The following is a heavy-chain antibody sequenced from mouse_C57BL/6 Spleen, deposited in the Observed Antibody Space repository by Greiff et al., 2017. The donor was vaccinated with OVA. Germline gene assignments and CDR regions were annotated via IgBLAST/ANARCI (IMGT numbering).Heavy chain of an antibody. CDR1: GYTFTSYW. D-gene: IGHD4-1*01. CDR2: IYPGNSDT. Sequence: VQLQQSGTVLARPGASVKMSCKTSGYTFTSYWMHWVKQRPGQGLEWIGAIYPGNSDTSYNQKFKGKAKLTAVTSASTAYMELSSLTNEDSAVYYCTRRDWERYYFDYWGQGTTLTVSS. CDR3: TRRDWERYYFDY. J-gene: IGHJ2*01. V-gene: IGHV1-5*01.